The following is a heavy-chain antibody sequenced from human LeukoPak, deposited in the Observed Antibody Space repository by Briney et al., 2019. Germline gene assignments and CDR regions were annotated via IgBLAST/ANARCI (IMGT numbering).Heavy chain of an antibody. CDR1: GFTFSSHW. V-gene: IGHV3-74*01. J-gene: IGHJ5*02. CDR2: INSDGSST. CDR3: ARERRYYGSGRGFDP. D-gene: IGHD3-10*01. Sequence: PGGSLRLSCAASGFTFSSHWMHWVRQAPGKGLVWVSRINSDGSSTSYADSVKGRFTISRDNAKNTLYLQMNSLRAEDTAVYYCARERRYYGSGRGFDPWGQGTLVTVSS.